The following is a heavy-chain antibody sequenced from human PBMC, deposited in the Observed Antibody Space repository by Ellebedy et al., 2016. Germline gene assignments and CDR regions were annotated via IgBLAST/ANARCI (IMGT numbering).Heavy chain of an antibody. J-gene: IGHJ4*02. CDR2: INPNSGVT. CDR3: ARASRRGYNYGFDY. CDR1: GYTFTGYY. D-gene: IGHD5-18*01. Sequence: ASVKVSCKASGYTFTGYYMHWVRQAPGQGLEWMGWINPNSGVTNYAQKFQGRITMTRDTSITTAYMDLSRLRSDDTAVYYCARASRRGYNYGFDYWGQGTLVTVSS. V-gene: IGHV1-2*02.